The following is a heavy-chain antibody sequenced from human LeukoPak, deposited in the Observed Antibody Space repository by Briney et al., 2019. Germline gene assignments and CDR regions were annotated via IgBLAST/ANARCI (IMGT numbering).Heavy chain of an antibody. V-gene: IGHV3-48*01. CDR3: ARLPGCSGGNCYRSFDS. Sequence: PGGSLRLSCAASGFTFSNYNMNWVRQAPGKGLEWVSYITSSGSTIYYADSVKGRFTISRDNAKDSLYLQMNSLRAEDTAVYYCARLPGCSGGNCYRSFDSWGQGTLVTVSS. CDR1: GFTFSNYN. D-gene: IGHD2-15*01. J-gene: IGHJ4*02. CDR2: ITSSGSTI.